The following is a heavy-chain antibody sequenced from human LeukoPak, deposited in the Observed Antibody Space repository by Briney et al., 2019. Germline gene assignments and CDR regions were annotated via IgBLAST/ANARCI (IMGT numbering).Heavy chain of an antibody. J-gene: IGHJ4*02. CDR2: ISGSGGST. CDR1: GFTFSSYA. V-gene: IGHV3-23*01. D-gene: IGHD6-6*01. CDR3: AKDHEPYSSSMVDY. Sequence: GGSLRLSYAASGFTFSSYAMSWVRQAPGKGLEWVSAISGSGGSTYYADSVKGRFTISRDNSKNTLYLQMNSLRAEDTAVYYCAKDHEPYSSSMVDYWGQGTLVTVSS.